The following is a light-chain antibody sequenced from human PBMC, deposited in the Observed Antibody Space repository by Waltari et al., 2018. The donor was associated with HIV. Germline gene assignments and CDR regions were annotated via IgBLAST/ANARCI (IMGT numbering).Light chain of an antibody. J-gene: IGKJ1*01. CDR1: QSFLYSSDNKNY. V-gene: IGKV4-1*01. CDR2: WAS. CDR3: HQYYSAPWT. Sequence: DIVMTQSPDSLAVSLGETATINCKSSQSFLYSSDNKNYLAWSQQKPGQPPKLLIYWASTRESGVPDRFSGSGSGTDFTLTSSSLQAEDVAVYYCHQYYSAPWTFGQGTKVEI.